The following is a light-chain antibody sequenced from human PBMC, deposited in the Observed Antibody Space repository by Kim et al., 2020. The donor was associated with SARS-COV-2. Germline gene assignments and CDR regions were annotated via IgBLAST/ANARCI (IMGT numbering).Light chain of an antibody. Sequence: ESGGDRVTITCRASQSISTWLAWYQQTPRKGPKLLIYKASSLERGVPSRFSGSGSGTEFTLTINSLQPEDFAIYYCQQYSSDSPTFGQGTKVDIK. CDR1: QSISTW. J-gene: IGKJ1*01. V-gene: IGKV1-5*03. CDR2: KAS. CDR3: QQYSSDSPT.